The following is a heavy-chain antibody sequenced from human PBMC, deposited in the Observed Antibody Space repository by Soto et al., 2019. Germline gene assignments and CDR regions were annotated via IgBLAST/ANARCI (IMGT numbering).Heavy chain of an antibody. Sequence: PGGSLRLSCAASGFTFNNYDMHWVRQAPGKGLEWVAIISYDGTNKYYADSVKGRFTISRDNSKNTLYLQMNSLRNEDTALYYCAKAGFWSGYYSLVDYWGQGTLVTVSS. CDR2: ISYDGTNK. D-gene: IGHD3-3*01. J-gene: IGHJ4*02. CDR1: GFTFNNYD. V-gene: IGHV3-30*18. CDR3: AKAGFWSGYYSLVDY.